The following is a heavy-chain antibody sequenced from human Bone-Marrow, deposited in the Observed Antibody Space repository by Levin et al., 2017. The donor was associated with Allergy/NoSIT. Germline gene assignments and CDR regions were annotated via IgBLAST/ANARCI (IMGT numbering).Heavy chain of an antibody. J-gene: IGHJ3*01. Sequence: SVKVSCKASGGTFSSYSVHWVRQAPGQGLEWMGVIIPIFGTSNYAQKFQHRVTITADEHTSTAYMELISLTSEDTAAYYCARGSHGPDPLDVWGQGTMVTVSP. V-gene: IGHV1-69*13. CDR2: IIPIFGTS. D-gene: IGHD3-16*01. CDR3: ARGSHGPDPLDV. CDR1: GGTFSSYS.